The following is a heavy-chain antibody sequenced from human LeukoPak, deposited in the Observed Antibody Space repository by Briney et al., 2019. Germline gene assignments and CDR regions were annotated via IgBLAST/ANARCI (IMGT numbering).Heavy chain of an antibody. J-gene: IGHJ6*02. V-gene: IGHV1-3*01. CDR2: INAGNGNT. D-gene: IGHD1-1*01. CDR3: ASGPVRPTFYYYGMDV. CDR1: GYTFTSYA. Sequence: GASVKASCKASGYTFTSYAMHWVRQAPGQRLEWMGWINAGNGNTKYSQKFQGRVTITRDTSASTAYMELSSLRSEDTAVYYCASGPVRPTFYYYGMDVWGQGTTVTVSS.